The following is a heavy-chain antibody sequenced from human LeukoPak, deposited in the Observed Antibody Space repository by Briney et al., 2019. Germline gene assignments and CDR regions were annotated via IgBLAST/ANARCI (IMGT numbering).Heavy chain of an antibody. V-gene: IGHV3-21*01. CDR3: ARDTNDYSRSWLFDY. CDR2: ISSSSSYI. CDR1: GFTFSSYS. D-gene: IGHD6-13*01. Sequence: PGGSLRLSCAASGFTFSSYSMNWVRQAPGKGLEWVSYISSSSSYIYYADSVKGRFTISRDNAKNSLYLQMNSLRAEDTAVYYCARDTNDYSRSWLFDYWGQGTLVTVSS. J-gene: IGHJ4*02.